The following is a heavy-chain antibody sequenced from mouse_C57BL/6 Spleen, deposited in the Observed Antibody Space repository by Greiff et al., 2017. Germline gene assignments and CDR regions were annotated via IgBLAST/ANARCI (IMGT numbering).Heavy chain of an antibody. CDR2: IDPEDGET. CDR3: ALIYYDYDKDYAMDY. Sequence: VQLQQSGAELVKPGASVKLSCTASGFNIKDYYMHWVKQRTEKGLEWIGRIDPEDGETKYAPKFQGKATITADTASNTAYLQLSSLTSEDTAVYYCALIYYDYDKDYAMDYWGQGTSVTVSS. J-gene: IGHJ4*01. V-gene: IGHV14-2*01. D-gene: IGHD2-4*01. CDR1: GFNIKDYY.